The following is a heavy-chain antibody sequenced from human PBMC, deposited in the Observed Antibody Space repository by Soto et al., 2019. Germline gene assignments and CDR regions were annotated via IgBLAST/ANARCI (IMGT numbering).Heavy chain of an antibody. CDR3: ARSPTDYYDSSAYSDY. CDR2: IDPSDSYT. V-gene: IGHV5-10-1*01. Sequence: PGESLKISCKGSGYSFTSYWISWVRQMPGKGLEWMGRIDPSDSYTNYSPSFQGHVTISADKSISTAYLQWSSLKASDTAMYYCARSPTDYYDSSAYSDYWGQGTLVTVSS. J-gene: IGHJ4*02. CDR1: GYSFTSYW. D-gene: IGHD3-22*01.